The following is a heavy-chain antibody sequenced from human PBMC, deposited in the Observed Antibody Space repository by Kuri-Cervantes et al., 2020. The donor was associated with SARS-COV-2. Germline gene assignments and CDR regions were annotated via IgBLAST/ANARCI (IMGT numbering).Heavy chain of an antibody. Sequence: SETLSLTCTVSGGSISSSSYYWGWIRQPPGKGLEWIGSIYHSGSTYYNPSLKSRVAISVDTSKNQFSLKLSSVTAADTAVYYCARHGTGYDFWSGYYGEDYWGQGTLVTVSS. CDR2: IYHSGST. D-gene: IGHD3-3*01. CDR3: ARHGTGYDFWSGYYGEDY. J-gene: IGHJ4*02. V-gene: IGHV4-39*01. CDR1: GGSISSSSYY.